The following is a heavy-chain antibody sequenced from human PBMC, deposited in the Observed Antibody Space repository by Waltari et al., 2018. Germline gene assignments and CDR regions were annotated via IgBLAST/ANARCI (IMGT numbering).Heavy chain of an antibody. CDR2: INPNTGNT. D-gene: IGHD6-13*01. V-gene: IGHV1-2*02. CDR3: ARDRWAAEXXYKWLDP. Sequence: QVHLVQSGAEVKXPGASVKVSCXASGYPFIGYXMHWVRQAPGQGLEWMGWINPNTGNTNYXQKFQGRVTLTRXTPXTTAXXEXGGLTSDXXXVYYXARDRWAAEXXYKWLDPXGQGTQVTVXS. CDR1: GYPFIGYX. J-gene: IGHJ5*02.